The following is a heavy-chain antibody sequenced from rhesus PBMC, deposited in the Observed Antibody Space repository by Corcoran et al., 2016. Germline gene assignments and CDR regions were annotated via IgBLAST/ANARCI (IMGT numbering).Heavy chain of an antibody. D-gene: IGHD5-24*01. V-gene: IGHV4-169*02. J-gene: IGHJ4*01. CDR2: IYGIGSTT. CDR1: GGSISSSY. Sequence: QLQLQESGPGLVKPSETLSVTCAVSGGSISSSYWSWIRQAPGKGLEWIGYIYGIGSTTNYNPSLKSRVTLSADTSKNQLSLKLISVTAADTAVYYCASTTVGTVKYFDYWGQGVLVTVSS. CDR3: ASTTVGTVKYFDY.